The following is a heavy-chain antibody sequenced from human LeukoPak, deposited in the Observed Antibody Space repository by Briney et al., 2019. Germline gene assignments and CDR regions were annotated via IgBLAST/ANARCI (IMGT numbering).Heavy chain of an antibody. CDR2: ISGSGGST. D-gene: IGHD6-19*01. V-gene: IGHV3-23*01. J-gene: IGHJ4*02. Sequence: GGSLRLSCAASGFTFSSYAMSWVRQAPGKGLESVSAISGSGGSTYYADSVKGRFTISRDNSKNTLYLQMNSLRAEDTAVYYCAKNRKGYSSGWYTSFDYWGQGTLVTVSS. CDR1: GFTFSSYA. CDR3: AKNRKGYSSGWYTSFDY.